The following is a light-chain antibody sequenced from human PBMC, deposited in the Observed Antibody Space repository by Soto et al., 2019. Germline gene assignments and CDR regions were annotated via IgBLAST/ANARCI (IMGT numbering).Light chain of an antibody. J-gene: IGKJ2*01. CDR2: DAS. Sequence: EIVLTQSPGTLSLSPGERATLSCRASQSVSSSYLAWYQQKPGQAPRLLIYDASSRATGIPDRFSGSVSGPDFTLTISRLEPEDFAVYYCQQYGNSPPYTFGQGTKLEIK. CDR1: QSVSSSY. V-gene: IGKV3-20*01. CDR3: QQYGNSPPYT.